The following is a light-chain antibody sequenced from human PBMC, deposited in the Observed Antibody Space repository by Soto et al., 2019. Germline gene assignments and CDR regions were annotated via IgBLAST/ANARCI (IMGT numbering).Light chain of an antibody. Sequence: EIVLTQSPGTLSLSPGERAALSCRASQSVSSSDLAWYQQKPGQAPRLLIYGASSRATGIPDRFSGSGSGTDFTLTISRLEPEDCAVYYCQQYGSSPQGLAFGGGTKVEIK. CDR1: QSVSSSD. V-gene: IGKV3-20*01. CDR2: GAS. CDR3: QQYGSSPQGLA. J-gene: IGKJ4*01.